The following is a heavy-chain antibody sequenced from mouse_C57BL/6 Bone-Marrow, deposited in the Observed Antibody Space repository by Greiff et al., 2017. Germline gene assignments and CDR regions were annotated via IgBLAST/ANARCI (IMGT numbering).Heavy chain of an antibody. CDR2: ISDGGSYT. D-gene: IGHD2-4*01. Sequence: EVQLVESGGGLVKPGGSLKLSCAASGFTFSSYAMSWVRQTPEKRLEWVATISDGGSYTYYPDNVKGRFTISRDNAKNNLYLQMSHLKSEDTAIYYCARGWVWDYDGGGYFDYWGQGTTLTVSS. CDR3: ARGWVWDYDGGGYFDY. V-gene: IGHV5-4*01. J-gene: IGHJ2*01. CDR1: GFTFSSYA.